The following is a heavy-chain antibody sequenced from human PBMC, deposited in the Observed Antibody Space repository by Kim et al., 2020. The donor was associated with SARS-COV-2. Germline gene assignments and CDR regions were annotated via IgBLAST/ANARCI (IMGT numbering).Heavy chain of an antibody. V-gene: IGHV4-34*01. CDR3: ARGPEPEYSSSSLDY. CDR2: INHSGST. J-gene: IGHJ4*02. D-gene: IGHD6-6*01. Sequence: SETLSLTCAVYGGSFSGYYWSWIRQPPGKGLEWIGEINHSGSTNYNPSLKSRVTISVDTSKNQFSLKLSSVTAADTAVYYCARGPEPEYSSSSLDYWGQGTLVTVSS. CDR1: GGSFSGYY.